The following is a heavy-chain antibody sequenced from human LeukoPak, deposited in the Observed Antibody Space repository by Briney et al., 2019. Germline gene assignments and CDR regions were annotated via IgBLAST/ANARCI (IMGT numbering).Heavy chain of an antibody. CDR1: GFTFSSYS. CDR2: ISSSSYI. D-gene: IGHD3-10*01. CDR3: ARDGYMVRGFDY. Sequence: GGSPRLSCAASGFTFSSYSMNWVRQAPGKGLEWVSSISSSSYIYYADSVKGRFTISRDNAKNSLYLQMNSLRAEDTAVYYCARDGYMVRGFDYWGQGTLVTVSS. J-gene: IGHJ4*02. V-gene: IGHV3-21*01.